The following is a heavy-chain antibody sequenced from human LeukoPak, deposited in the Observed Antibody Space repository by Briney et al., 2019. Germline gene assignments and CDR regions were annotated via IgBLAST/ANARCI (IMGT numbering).Heavy chain of an antibody. V-gene: IGHV1-2*02. CDR3: ARSILIGYYYYMDV. CDR2: INPNTGGT. Sequence: GASVKVSCKASGYTFSGYYIHWVRQAPGQGLEWMGWINPNTGGTKNAQKFLGRVTMTRDTSISTVYMELSRLRSDDTAVYYCARSILIGYYYYMDVWGKGTTVTISS. D-gene: IGHD2-8*01. J-gene: IGHJ6*03. CDR1: GYTFSGYY.